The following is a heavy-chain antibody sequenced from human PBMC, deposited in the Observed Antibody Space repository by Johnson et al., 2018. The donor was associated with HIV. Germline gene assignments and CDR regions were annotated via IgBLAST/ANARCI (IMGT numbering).Heavy chain of an antibody. D-gene: IGHD5-12*01. Sequence: QVQLVESGGGVVQPGGSLRLTCAASGFTFSMSAMHWVRQAPGKGLEWVTFIHYDGSNQFYADSVKGRFTISRDNSNNTLHLQMSNVRAEDTAIYYCARSDSGYDAFDIWGQGTMVSVSS. V-gene: IGHV3-30*02. CDR3: ARSDSGYDAFDI. J-gene: IGHJ3*02. CDR2: IHYDGSNQ. CDR1: GFTFSMSA.